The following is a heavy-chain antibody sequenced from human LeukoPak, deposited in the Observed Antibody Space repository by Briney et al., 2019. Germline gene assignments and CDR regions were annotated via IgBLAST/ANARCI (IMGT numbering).Heavy chain of an antibody. V-gene: IGHV3-23*01. D-gene: IGHD6-19*01. J-gene: IGHJ4*02. CDR1: GLTVSSNF. CDR3: AKSHIVGLIAVAVKGPDY. Sequence: GGSLRLSCAATGLTVSSNFMSWVRQAPGKGLEWVSAISGSGGSTYYADSVKGRFTISRDNSKNTLYLQMNSLRAEDTAVYYCAKSHIVGLIAVAVKGPDYWGQGTLVTVSS. CDR2: ISGSGGST.